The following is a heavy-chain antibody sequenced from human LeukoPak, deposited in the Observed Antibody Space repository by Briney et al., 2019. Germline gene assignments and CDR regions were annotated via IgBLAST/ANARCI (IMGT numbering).Heavy chain of an antibody. J-gene: IGHJ5*02. CDR2: INHSGST. V-gene: IGHV4-34*01. CDR1: GGSFSGYY. Sequence: SETLSLTCAVYGGSFSGYYWSWIRQPPGKGLEWIGEINHSGSTNYNPSLKSRVTISVDTSKNQFSLKLSSVTAADTAVYYCARRVYGSGIFNWFDPWGQGTLVTVSS. D-gene: IGHD3-10*01. CDR3: ARRVYGSGIFNWFDP.